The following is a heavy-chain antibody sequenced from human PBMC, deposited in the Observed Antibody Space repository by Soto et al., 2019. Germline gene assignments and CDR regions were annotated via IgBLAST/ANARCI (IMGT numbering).Heavy chain of an antibody. CDR1: GFTFTSYW. J-gene: IGHJ5*02. CDR2: INSDGTTT. V-gene: IGHV3-74*01. Sequence: EVPLVESGGGLVQPGGSLRLSCAASGFTFTSYWMHWVRQAPGMGLMWVSRINSDGTTTTYADSVKGRFTISRDNAKNTLYLQMNSLRAEDTAVYYCARVATGSYNWFDPWGPGTLVTVSS. CDR3: ARVATGSYNWFDP. D-gene: IGHD1-26*01.